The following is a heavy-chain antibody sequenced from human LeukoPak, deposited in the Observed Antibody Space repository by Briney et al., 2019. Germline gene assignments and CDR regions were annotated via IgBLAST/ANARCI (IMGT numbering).Heavy chain of an antibody. CDR2: ISSNGGST. V-gene: IGHV3-64*01. CDR1: GFTFSSYA. Sequence: GGSLRLSCAASGFTFSSYAMHWVRQAPGKGLEYVSAISSNGGSTYYANSVKGRFTISRDNSKNTLYLQMGSLRAEDVAVYYCARGIAGGDYYMDVWGKGTTVTVSS. J-gene: IGHJ6*03. CDR3: ARGIAGGDYYMDV. D-gene: IGHD6-13*01.